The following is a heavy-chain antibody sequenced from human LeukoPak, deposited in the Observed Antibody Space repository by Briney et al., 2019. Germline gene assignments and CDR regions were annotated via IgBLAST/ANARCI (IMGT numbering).Heavy chain of an antibody. J-gene: IGHJ6*02. CDR2: IYSGGST. CDR3: ARDFSGSHLQLCGMDV. Sequence: GGSLRLSCAASGFTVSSNYMSWVRQAPGKGLEWVSVIYSGGSTYYADSVKGRFTISRDNSKNTLYLQMNSLRAEDTAVYYCARDFSGSHLQLCGMDVWGQGTTVTVSS. CDR1: GFTVSSNY. V-gene: IGHV3-53*01. D-gene: IGHD1-26*01.